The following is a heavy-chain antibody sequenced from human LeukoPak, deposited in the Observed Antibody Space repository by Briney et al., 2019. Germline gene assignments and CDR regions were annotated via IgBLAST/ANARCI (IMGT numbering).Heavy chain of an antibody. CDR2: ISAYNGNT. D-gene: IGHD2-2*01. CDR3: ARDALFVVVPADMLENWFDP. V-gene: IGHV1-18*01. CDR1: GYTFTSYG. Sequence: GASVKVSCKASGYTFTSYGISWVRQPPGQGLEWMGWISAYNGNTNYAQKLQGRVTMTTDTSTSTAYMELRSMRSDDTAVYYCARDALFVVVPADMLENWFDPWGQGTLVTVSS. J-gene: IGHJ5*02.